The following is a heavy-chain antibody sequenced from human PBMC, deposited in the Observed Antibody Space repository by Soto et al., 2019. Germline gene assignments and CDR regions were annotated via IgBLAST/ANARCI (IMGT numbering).Heavy chain of an antibody. V-gene: IGHV3-23*01. CDR2: ISGSGGST. J-gene: IGHJ4*02. D-gene: IGHD3-22*01. CDR3: AKDWETPDSSGLFDY. CDR1: GFTFSSYA. Sequence: PGGSLRLSCAASGFTFSSYAMSWVRQAPGKGLEWVSAISGSGGSTCYADSVKGRFTISRDNSKNTLYLQMNSLRAEDTAVYYCAKDWETPDSSGLFDYWGQGTLVTVSS.